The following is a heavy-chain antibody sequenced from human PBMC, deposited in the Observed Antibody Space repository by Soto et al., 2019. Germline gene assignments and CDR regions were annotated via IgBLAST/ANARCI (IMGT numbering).Heavy chain of an antibody. CDR3: ARAEGSSSFLLDY. CDR2: IYYSGST. V-gene: IGHV4-59*01. CDR1: GGSISSYY. J-gene: IGHJ4*02. Sequence: PSETLSLTCTVSGGSISSYYWSWIRQPPGKGLEWIGYIYYSGSTNYNPSLKSRVTISVDTSKNQFSLKLSSVTAADTAVYYCARAEGSSSFLLDYWGQGTLVTVSS. D-gene: IGHD6-6*01.